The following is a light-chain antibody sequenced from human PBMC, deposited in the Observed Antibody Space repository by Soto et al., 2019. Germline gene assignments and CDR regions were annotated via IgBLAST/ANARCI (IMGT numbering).Light chain of an antibody. V-gene: IGLV2-14*01. CDR2: EVS. J-gene: IGLJ1*01. CDR3: SSYTSSSTYV. Sequence: QSALTHPASVSGSPGQSITISCTGTRSDVGGYNYVSWYQQHPGKAPKLMIYEVSNRHSGVSNRFSGSKSGNTASLTISGLQAEDEADYYCSSYTSSSTYVFGTGTKLTVL. CDR1: RSDVGGYNY.